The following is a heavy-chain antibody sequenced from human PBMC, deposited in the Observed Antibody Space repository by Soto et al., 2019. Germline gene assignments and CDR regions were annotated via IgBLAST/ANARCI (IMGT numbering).Heavy chain of an antibody. CDR2: ISYDGSNK. CDR3: APIAAAGP. V-gene: IGHV3-30-3*01. J-gene: IGHJ5*02. CDR1: GFTFSSYA. D-gene: IGHD6-13*01. Sequence: GGALRLSCAASGFTFSSYAMHWVRQAPGKGLEWVAVISYDGSNKYYADSVKGRFTISRDNSKNTLYLQMNSLRAEDTALYYCAPIAAAGPSGQGTLVTGSS.